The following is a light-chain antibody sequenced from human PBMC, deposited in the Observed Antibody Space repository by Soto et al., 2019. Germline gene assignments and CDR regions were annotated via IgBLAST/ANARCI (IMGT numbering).Light chain of an antibody. CDR2: AAS. CDR3: QKYNSAPRT. J-gene: IGKJ1*01. V-gene: IGKV1-27*01. Sequence: DIQMTQSPSSLSASVGDRVTITCRASQGISNYLAWYQQKPGKVPKLLIYAASTLQSVVPSRFSGSGSGTDFILTISSLQPEDVATYYWQKYNSAPRTFGQGTKVEIK. CDR1: QGISNY.